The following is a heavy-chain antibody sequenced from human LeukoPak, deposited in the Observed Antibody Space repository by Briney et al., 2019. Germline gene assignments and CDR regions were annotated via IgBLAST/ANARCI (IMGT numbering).Heavy chain of an antibody. Sequence: SETLSLTCTVSGGSISSGGYYWSWIRQHPGKGLEWIGYIYYSGSTYYNPSLKSRVTISVDTSKNQFSLKLSSVTAADTAVYYCAVGSAYYYYYYGMDVWGQGTTVTVSS. CDR3: AVGSAYYYYYYGMDV. J-gene: IGHJ6*02. V-gene: IGHV4-31*03. D-gene: IGHD2-15*01. CDR1: GGSISSGGYY. CDR2: IYYSGST.